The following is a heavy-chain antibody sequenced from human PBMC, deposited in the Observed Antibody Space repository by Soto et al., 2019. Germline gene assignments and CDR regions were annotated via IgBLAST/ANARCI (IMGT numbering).Heavy chain of an antibody. CDR3: AHSLIPNWGSRGAFDY. CDR1: GFSLSTSGVG. Sequence: QITLKESGPTLVKPTQTLTLTCTFSGFSLSTSGVGVGWIRQPPGKALEWLALIYWDDDKRYSPSLMSRLTITKNTYKNQVVLTMTNMDPVDTATYYCAHSLIPNWGSRGAFDYWGQGTLVTVSS. CDR2: IYWDDDK. J-gene: IGHJ4*02. D-gene: IGHD7-27*01. V-gene: IGHV2-5*02.